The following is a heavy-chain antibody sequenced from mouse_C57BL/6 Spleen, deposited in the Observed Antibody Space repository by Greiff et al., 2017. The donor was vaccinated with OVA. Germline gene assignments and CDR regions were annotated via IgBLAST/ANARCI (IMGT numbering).Heavy chain of an antibody. CDR3: ARGVFDFDY. Sequence: QVQLQQPGAELVKPGASVTLSCKASGYTFTSYWMQWVKQRPGQGLEWIGEIDPSDSYTNYNQKFKGKATLTVNTSSSTAYMQLRILTSEDSAVEYCARGVFDFDYWGQGTTLTVSS. V-gene: IGHV1-50*01. CDR1: GYTFTSYW. J-gene: IGHJ2*01. CDR2: IDPSDSYT.